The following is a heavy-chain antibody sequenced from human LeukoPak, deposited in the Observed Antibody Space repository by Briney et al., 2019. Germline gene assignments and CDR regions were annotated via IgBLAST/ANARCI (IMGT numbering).Heavy chain of an antibody. J-gene: IGHJ4*02. CDR2: ISGSGGST. CDR1: GFTFSSYD. CDR3: AKDASRGTYYDY. V-gene: IGHV3-23*01. Sequence: GGSLRLSCAASGFTFSSYDMSWVRQAPGKGLEWVSAISGSGGSTYYGDSVKGRFTISRDNSKNTLYLQMNSLGAEDTAVYYCAKDASRGTYYDYWGQGTLVTVSS. D-gene: IGHD3-16*01.